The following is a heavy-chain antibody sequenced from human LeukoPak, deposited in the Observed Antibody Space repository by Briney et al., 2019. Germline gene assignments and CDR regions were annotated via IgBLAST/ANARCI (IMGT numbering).Heavy chain of an antibody. D-gene: IGHD1-26*01. V-gene: IGHV3-48*03. Sequence: GGSLRLSCAVSGFSFSSYEMNWVRQAPGKGLEWVSYISSSADTIYYEDFVKDRFTISRDNAKNSLFLQMDFLRAEDTAVYYCSRGDVMGFFDQWGRGTLVTVSS. CDR1: GFSFSSYE. J-gene: IGHJ4*02. CDR2: ISSSADTI. CDR3: SRGDVMGFFDQ.